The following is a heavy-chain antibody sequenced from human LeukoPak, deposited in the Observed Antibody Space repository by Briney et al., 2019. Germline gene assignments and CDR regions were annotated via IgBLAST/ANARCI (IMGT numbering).Heavy chain of an antibody. CDR2: IDTYSGNT. V-gene: IGHV1-18*01. D-gene: IGHD6-13*01. J-gene: IGHJ5*02. CDR3: ARDRGIAEADSFDP. Sequence: ASVKVSCKASGYTYTTDGISWVRQAPGQGLEWMWWIDTYSGNTNYAQKFQGRVTMTSDTSTSTAYMELRSLRSDDTAVYYCARDRGIAEADSFDPWGQGTLVTVSS. CDR1: GYTYTTDG.